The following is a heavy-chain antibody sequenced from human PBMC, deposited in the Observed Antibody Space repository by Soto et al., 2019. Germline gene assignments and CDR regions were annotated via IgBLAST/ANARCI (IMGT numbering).Heavy chain of an antibody. D-gene: IGHD3-16*01. CDR1: GGSISSNYW. CDR2: MYHSGRT. J-gene: IGHJ3*02. V-gene: IGHV4-4*02. CDR3: ARLHMITFGGHVYRPFDI. Sequence: QVQLQESGPGLVKPSGTLSLTCEVSGGSISSNYWWSWVRQPPGKGLEWIGEMYHSGRTNYNPSLQIRVTISVNKSNIPFFLDLTSVTAADTAVYYCARLHMITFGGHVYRPFDIWGQGTMVTVSS.